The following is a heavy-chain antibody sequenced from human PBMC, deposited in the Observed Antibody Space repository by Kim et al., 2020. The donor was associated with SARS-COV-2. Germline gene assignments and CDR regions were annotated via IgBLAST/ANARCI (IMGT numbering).Heavy chain of an antibody. CDR2: ISGSGGST. CDR3: ASGFTLYYSYPDY. D-gene: IGHD3-10*01. CDR1: GFTFSSYA. Sequence: GGSLRLSCAASGFTFSSYAMSWVRQAPGKGLEWVSAISGSGGSTYYADSVKGRFTISRDNSKNTLYLQMNSLRAEDTAVYYCASGFTLYYSYPDYWGQGTLVTVSS. J-gene: IGHJ4*02. V-gene: IGHV3-23*01.